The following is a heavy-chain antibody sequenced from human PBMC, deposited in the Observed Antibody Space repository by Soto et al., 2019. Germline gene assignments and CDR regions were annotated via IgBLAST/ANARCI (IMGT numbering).Heavy chain of an antibody. V-gene: IGHV5-10-1*01. CDR2: IDPSDSYT. J-gene: IGHJ4*02. Sequence: GESLKISCKGSGYSFTSYWISWVRQMPGKGLEWMGRIDPSDSYTNYSPSFQGHVTISADKSISTAYLQWSSLKASDTAMYYCATRYSSGWYYFDYWGQGTLVTVS. D-gene: IGHD6-19*01. CDR1: GYSFTSYW. CDR3: ATRYSSGWYYFDY.